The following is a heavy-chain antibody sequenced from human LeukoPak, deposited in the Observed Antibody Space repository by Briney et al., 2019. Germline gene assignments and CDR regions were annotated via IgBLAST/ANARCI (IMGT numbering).Heavy chain of an antibody. CDR1: GFTFSTYG. V-gene: IGHV3-33*01. D-gene: IGHD6-13*01. CDR2: IWNDGSNK. CDR3: ARGGIAAADIDY. Sequence: GGSLRLSCAASGFTFSTYGMHWVHQAPGKGLEWVAVIWNDGSNKYYADSVKGRFTISRDISKNTLHLQMNSLRAEDTAIYYCARGGIAAADIDYWGQGTLVTVSS. J-gene: IGHJ4*02.